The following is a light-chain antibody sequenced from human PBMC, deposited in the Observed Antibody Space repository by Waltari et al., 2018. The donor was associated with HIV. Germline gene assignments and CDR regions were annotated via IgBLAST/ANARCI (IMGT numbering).Light chain of an antibody. J-gene: IGLJ2*01. Sequence: QSVLPQPPSASGTPGQRVTISCSGSSSTIGSKYVYWYQQLPGTAPKVLIYRNNQRPSGVPDRFSGSKSGTSASLAISGLRSEDEADYYCAAWDDSLSGVVFGGGTKLTVL. CDR2: RNN. CDR3: AAWDDSLSGVV. V-gene: IGLV1-47*01. CDR1: SSTIGSKY.